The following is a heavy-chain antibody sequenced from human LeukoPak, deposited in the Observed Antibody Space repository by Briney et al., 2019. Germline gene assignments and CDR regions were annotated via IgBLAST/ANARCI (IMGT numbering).Heavy chain of an antibody. J-gene: IGHJ1*01. V-gene: IGHV3-11*06. Sequence: GGSLRLSCAASGFTFSDYYMTWIRQAPGKGLEWVSYISSGSGRTNYADSVKGRFTISRDNAQNSMYLQMNSLRVEDTAVYYCTSWGDTTAEYFQRWGQGTLVTVSS. CDR1: GFTFSDYY. CDR2: ISSGSGRT. CDR3: TSWGDTTAEYFQR. D-gene: IGHD2-21*02.